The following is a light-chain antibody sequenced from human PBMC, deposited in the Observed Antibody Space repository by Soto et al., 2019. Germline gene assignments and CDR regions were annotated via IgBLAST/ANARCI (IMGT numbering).Light chain of an antibody. CDR2: LSSDGSH. Sequence: QLVLTQSPSASASLGASVKLTCTLSSGHSTYSIAWHQQPPEKGPRYLMSLSSDGSHTKGDGIPDRFSGSISGAERYLTISSLQSEDEADYYCQTWGTGYVVFGGGTKVTVL. CDR3: QTWGTGYVV. J-gene: IGLJ2*01. CDR1: SGHSTYS. V-gene: IGLV4-69*01.